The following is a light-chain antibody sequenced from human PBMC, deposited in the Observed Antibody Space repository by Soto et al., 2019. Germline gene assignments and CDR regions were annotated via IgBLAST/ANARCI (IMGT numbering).Light chain of an antibody. CDR3: MQGTRCPII. Sequence: DVVMTQSPLSLPVTLGQPASISCRSNQSLVHSDGIAYFSWFQQMPGRSPRRLIYKVSHRDSGVPARLSGSGSGTDFALKISRGEAEDGGFYYCMQGTRCPIICGQGTRLELK. CDR2: KVS. CDR1: QSLVHSDGIAY. V-gene: IGKV2-30*02. J-gene: IGKJ5*01.